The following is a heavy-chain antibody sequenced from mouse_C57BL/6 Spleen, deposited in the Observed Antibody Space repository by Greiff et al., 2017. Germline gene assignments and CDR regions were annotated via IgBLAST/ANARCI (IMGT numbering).Heavy chain of an antibody. J-gene: IGHJ2*01. D-gene: IGHD1-1*01. CDR1: GYTFTSYG. Sequence: QVQLKESGAELARPGASVKLSCKASGYTFTSYGISWVKQRTGQGLEWIGEIYPRSGNTYYNEKFKGKATLTADKSSSTAYMELRSLTSEDSAVYFCARRGITTVVARGDYFDYWGQGTTLTVSS. V-gene: IGHV1-81*01. CDR3: ARRGITTVVARGDYFDY. CDR2: IYPRSGNT.